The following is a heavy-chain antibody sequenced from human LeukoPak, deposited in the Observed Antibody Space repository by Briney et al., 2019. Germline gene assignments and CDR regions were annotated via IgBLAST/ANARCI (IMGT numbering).Heavy chain of an antibody. CDR3: AKDGPLPYTSTSFGRHFLEY. J-gene: IGHJ4*02. Sequence: GGSLRLSCAASGFTFSDYGMHWDRLAPGKGLEWVAHISHDGSSQNYADSVQGRFTISRDNSKNTVDLQMNSLRAEDTAVYYCAKDGPLPYTSTSFGRHFLEYWGQGTLVTVSS. V-gene: IGHV3-30*18. D-gene: IGHD6-13*01. CDR2: ISHDGSSQ. CDR1: GFTFSDYG.